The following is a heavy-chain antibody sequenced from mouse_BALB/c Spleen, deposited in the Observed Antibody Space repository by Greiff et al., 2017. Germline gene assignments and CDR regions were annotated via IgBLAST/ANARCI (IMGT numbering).Heavy chain of an antibody. J-gene: IGHJ2*01. CDR2: ISSGGSYT. V-gene: IGHV5-6*01. D-gene: IGHD2-1*01. Sequence: EVMLVESGGDLVKPGGSLKLSCAASGFTFSSYGMSWVRQTPDKRLEWVATISSGGSYTYYPDSVKGRFTISRDNAKNTLYLQMSSLKSEDTAMYYCARGNLGDYWGQGTTLTVSS. CDR3: ARGNLGDY. CDR1: GFTFSSYG.